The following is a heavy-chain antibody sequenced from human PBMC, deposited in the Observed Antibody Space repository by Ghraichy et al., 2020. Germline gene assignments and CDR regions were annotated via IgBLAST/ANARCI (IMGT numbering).Heavy chain of an antibody. V-gene: IGHV1-3*01. Sequence: ASVKVSCKASGYTFTSYAMHWVRQAPGQRLEWMGWINAGNGNTKYSQKFQGRVTITRDTSASTAYMELSSLRSEDTAVYYCARGYSSSWYYYYYYYMDVWGKGTTVTVSS. CDR3: ARGYSSSWYYYYYYYMDV. CDR2: INAGNGNT. D-gene: IGHD6-13*01. J-gene: IGHJ6*03. CDR1: GYTFTSYA.